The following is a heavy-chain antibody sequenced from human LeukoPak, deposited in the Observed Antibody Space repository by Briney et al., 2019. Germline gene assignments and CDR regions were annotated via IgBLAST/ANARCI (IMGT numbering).Heavy chain of an antibody. J-gene: IGHJ4*02. CDR1: GFIFNDFW. CDR2: IRQDGGAK. Sequence: GGSLRLSCTASGFIFNDFWMSWVRQAPGEGLEWVANIRQDGGAKNCVDSVKGRFTISRDNAKKSLYLQMNSLRAEDTAVYYCAPPPIAATGNWGQGTLVTVSS. V-gene: IGHV3-7*01. D-gene: IGHD6-13*01. CDR3: APPPIAATGN.